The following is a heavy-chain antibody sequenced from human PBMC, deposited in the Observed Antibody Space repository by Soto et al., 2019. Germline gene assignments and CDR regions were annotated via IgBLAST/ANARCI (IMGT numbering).Heavy chain of an antibody. V-gene: IGHV3-23*01. D-gene: IGHD1-1*01. CDR3: AKDPPRQLS. CDR1: GFTFSIYS. CDR2: ISPSGGST. J-gene: IGHJ5*02. Sequence: GGSLRLSCAASGFTFSIYSMNWVRQAPGKGLEWVSAISPSGGSTYYADSVKGRFTISRDNSKNTLYLQMNSLRAEDTAVYYCAKDPPRQLSWGQGTLVTVSS.